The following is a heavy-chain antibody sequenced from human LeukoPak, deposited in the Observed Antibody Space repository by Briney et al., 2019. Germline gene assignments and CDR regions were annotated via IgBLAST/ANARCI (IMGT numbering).Heavy chain of an antibody. CDR3: AKDQVGYSYGPTVYFDY. CDR1: GFTVSSNY. Sequence: GGSLRLSCAASGFTVSSNYMSWVRQAPGKGLEWVSVIYAGGSTYYADSVKGRFSIPRDNSKNTLYLQMNSLRAEDTAVYYCAKDQVGYSYGPTVYFDYWGQGTLVTVSS. V-gene: IGHV3-53*01. J-gene: IGHJ4*02. D-gene: IGHD5-18*01. CDR2: IYAGGST.